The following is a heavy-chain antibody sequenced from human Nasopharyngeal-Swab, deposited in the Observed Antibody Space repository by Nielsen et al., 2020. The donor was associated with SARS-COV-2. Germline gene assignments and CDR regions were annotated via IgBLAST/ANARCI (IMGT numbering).Heavy chain of an antibody. V-gene: IGHV3-15*01. D-gene: IGHD2-21*02. CDR2: IKSKTDGGTT. J-gene: IGHJ3*02. CDR1: GFTFSNAW. Sequence: GGSLRLSCAASGFTFSNAWMSWVRQAPGKGLEWVGRIKSKTDGGTTDYVAPVKGRFTISRDDSKNTLYLQMNSLKTEDTAVYYCTTRGVVYCGGDCYSPGALDIWGQGTMVTVSS. CDR3: TTRGVVYCGGDCYSPGALDI.